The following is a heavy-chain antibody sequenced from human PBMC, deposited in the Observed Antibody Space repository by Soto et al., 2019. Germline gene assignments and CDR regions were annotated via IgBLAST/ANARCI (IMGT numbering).Heavy chain of an antibody. V-gene: IGHV1-24*01. CDR2: FDPEDGET. J-gene: IGHJ6*02. Sequence: ASVKVSCKVSGYTLTELSMHWVRQAPGKGLEWMGGFDPEDGETIYAQKFQGRVTMTEDTSTDTAYMELSSLRSEDTAVYYCRIAAAGYYYYGMGVWGQGTTVTVSS. CDR1: GYTLTELS. D-gene: IGHD6-13*01. CDR3: RIAAAGYYYYGMGV.